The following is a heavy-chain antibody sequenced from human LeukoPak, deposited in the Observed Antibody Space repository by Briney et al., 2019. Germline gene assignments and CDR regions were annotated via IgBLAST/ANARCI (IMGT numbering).Heavy chain of an antibody. CDR3: ARDVYYGPGAVDY. D-gene: IGHD3-10*01. CDR1: GFTFSSYS. Sequence: GGSLRLSCAASGFTFSSYSMNWVRQAPGKGLEWVSSISSSSSYIYYADSVKGRFTISRDNAKNSLYLQMNSLRAEDTAVYYCARDVYYGPGAVDYGGQGTLVTVSS. J-gene: IGHJ4*02. CDR2: ISSSSSYI. V-gene: IGHV3-21*01.